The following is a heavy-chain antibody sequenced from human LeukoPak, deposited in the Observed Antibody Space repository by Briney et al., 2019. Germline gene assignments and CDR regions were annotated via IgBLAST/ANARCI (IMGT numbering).Heavy chain of an antibody. CDR3: ARDDSPSSGYCSSGSCYWDGLDM. CDR2: IRQDGSEK. D-gene: IGHD2-2*03. J-gene: IGHJ3*02. V-gene: IGHV3-7*01. CDR1: GFTFNNYW. Sequence: QPGGSLRLSCAASGFTFNNYWMTWVRQAPGKGLEWVANIRQDGSEKNYGDSVKGRFTVSRDNARNSLYLQMNSLRAEDTAMYYCARDDSPSSGYCSSGSCYWDGLDMWGQGTMVTVSS.